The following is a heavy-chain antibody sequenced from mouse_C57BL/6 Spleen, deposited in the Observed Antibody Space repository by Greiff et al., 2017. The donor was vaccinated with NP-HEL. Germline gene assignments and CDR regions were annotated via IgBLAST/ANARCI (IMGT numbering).Heavy chain of an antibody. J-gene: IGHJ3*01. CDR2: IYPGDGDT. V-gene: IGHV1-80*01. CDR1: GYAFSSYW. CDR3: ARGGSCGWCAY. D-gene: IGHD1-1*02. Sequence: QVQLKESGAELVKPGASVKISCKASGYAFSSYWMNWVKQRPGRGLEWIGQIYPGDGDTNYNGKFKGKATLTGDKSSSTAYMQLSSLTSEDPAVYVCARGGSCGWCAYWGQGTLVNVSA.